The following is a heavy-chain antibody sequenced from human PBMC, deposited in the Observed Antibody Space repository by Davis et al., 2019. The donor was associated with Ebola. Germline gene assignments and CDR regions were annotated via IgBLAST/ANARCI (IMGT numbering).Heavy chain of an antibody. J-gene: IGHJ4*02. D-gene: IGHD6-13*01. Sequence: AASVQVSCKASAYTFTSYAMNWVRQAPGHGLEWMGWINTNTGNPTYAQGFTGRFVFSLDTSVSTAYLQISSLKAEDTAVYYCAREPHSSSWQFDYWGQGTLVTVSS. V-gene: IGHV7-4-1*02. CDR3: AREPHSSSWQFDY. CDR2: INTNTGNP. CDR1: AYTFTSYA.